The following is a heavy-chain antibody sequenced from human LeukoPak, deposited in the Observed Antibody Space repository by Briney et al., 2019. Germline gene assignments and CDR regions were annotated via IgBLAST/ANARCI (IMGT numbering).Heavy chain of an antibody. CDR1: GFTFSDYY. CDR3: ARVPPTYSNYMDV. V-gene: IGHV3-11*01. CDR2: ISSSGSTR. D-gene: IGHD4-11*01. Sequence: GGSLRLSCAASGFTFSDYYMSWIRQAPGKGLEGGSDISSSGSTRYYADSVKGRFTISRDNAKNSLYLQMNSLRAEDTAVYYCARVPPTYSNYMDVWGKGTTVTVSS. J-gene: IGHJ6*03.